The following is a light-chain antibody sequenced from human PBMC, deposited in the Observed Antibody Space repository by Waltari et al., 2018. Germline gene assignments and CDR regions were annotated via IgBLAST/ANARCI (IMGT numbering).Light chain of an antibody. CDR2: DVS. CDR3: CSYAGSYTYV. Sequence: QSALPQPRSVSGSPGQSVTISCTGTSSDVGGSNFVSWYQQHPVQAPKLMIYDVSKRPSGVPDRFSGSKSGNTASLTISGLQAEDEADYYCCSYAGSYTYVFGTGTKVTVL. CDR1: SSDVGGSNF. J-gene: IGLJ1*01. V-gene: IGLV2-11*01.